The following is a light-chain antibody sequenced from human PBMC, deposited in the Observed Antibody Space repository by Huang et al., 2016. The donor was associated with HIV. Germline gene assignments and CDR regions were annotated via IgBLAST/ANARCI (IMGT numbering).Light chain of an antibody. Sequence: EIVLTQSPVTLSLFPGEGASLSCRASQGVHNSYLAWYQKKPGQAPRLLSFGASNRDTGVPHRFRGSESGTDFTLTISGLDPEDFAVYYCQQYGTLPYTFGQGTKLEI. CDR2: GAS. CDR3: QQYGTLPYT. V-gene: IGKV3-20*01. CDR1: QGVHNSY. J-gene: IGKJ2*01.